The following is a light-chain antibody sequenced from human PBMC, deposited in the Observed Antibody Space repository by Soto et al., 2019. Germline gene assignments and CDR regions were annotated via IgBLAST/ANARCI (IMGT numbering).Light chain of an antibody. CDR3: QHYKTWPLA. J-gene: IGKJ4*01. Sequence: EIVITQSASTLSVSPGERVTLSCRASQSVSSNLAWYQQKPGQSPRLLIYGASTRATGISARFSGSGSGTEFTLTISSLQSEDFAVYYCQHYKTWPLAFGGGTKVDIK. CDR2: GAS. V-gene: IGKV3-15*01. CDR1: QSVSSN.